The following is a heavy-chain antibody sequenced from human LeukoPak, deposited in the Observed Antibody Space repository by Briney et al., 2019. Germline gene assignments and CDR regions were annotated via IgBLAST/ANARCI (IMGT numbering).Heavy chain of an antibody. D-gene: IGHD3-9*01. CDR2: IKQDGTEK. V-gene: IGHV3-7*01. CDR1: GFTFSSYW. CDR3: ARTYDILAGYYKSGFDI. J-gene: IGHJ3*02. Sequence: GGSLRLSCAASGFTFSSYWMSWVRQAPGKGLEWVANIKQDGTEKYYVDSVEGRFTISRDNAKNSLFLQMTSLRDEDTAVYSCARTYDILAGYYKSGFDIWGQGTMVTVSS.